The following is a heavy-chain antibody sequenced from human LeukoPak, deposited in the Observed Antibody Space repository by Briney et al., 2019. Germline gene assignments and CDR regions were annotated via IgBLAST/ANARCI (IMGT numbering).Heavy chain of an antibody. CDR3: AREGYCGGDCYRPFQH. Sequence: SVKVSCKASGCTFSSYAISWVRQAPGQGLEWMGRIIPILGIANYAQKFQGRVTITADKSTSTAYMELSSLRSEDTAVYYCAREGYCGGDCYRPFQHWGQGTLVTVSS. CDR2: IIPILGIA. J-gene: IGHJ1*01. D-gene: IGHD2-21*02. V-gene: IGHV1-69*04. CDR1: GCTFSSYA.